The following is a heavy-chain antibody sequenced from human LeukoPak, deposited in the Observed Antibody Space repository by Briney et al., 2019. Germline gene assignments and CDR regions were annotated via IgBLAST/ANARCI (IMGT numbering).Heavy chain of an antibody. D-gene: IGHD6-13*01. CDR1: GFTFSSYG. J-gene: IGHJ4*02. V-gene: IGHV3-33*01. Sequence: GGSLRLSCAASGFTFSSYGMHWVRQAPGKGLEWVAVIWYDGSNKYYADSVKGRFTTSRDNSKNTLYLQMNSLRAEDTAVYYCARGIAAAGVDYWGQGTLVTVSS. CDR2: IWYDGSNK. CDR3: ARGIAAAGVDY.